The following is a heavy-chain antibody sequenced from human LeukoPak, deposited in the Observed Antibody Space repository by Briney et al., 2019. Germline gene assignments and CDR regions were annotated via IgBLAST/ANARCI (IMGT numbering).Heavy chain of an antibody. CDR1: GYTFTSYG. J-gene: IGHJ6*02. Sequence: GASVKVSCKASGYTFTSYGISWVRQAPRQGLEWMGWISAYNGNTNYAQKLQGRVTMTTDTSTSTAYMELRSLRSDDTAVYYCARDLVGGESNFFLYYYYGMDVWGQGTTVTVSS. CDR3: ARDLVGGESNFFLYYYYGMDV. CDR2: ISAYNGNT. D-gene: IGHD2-15*01. V-gene: IGHV1-18*01.